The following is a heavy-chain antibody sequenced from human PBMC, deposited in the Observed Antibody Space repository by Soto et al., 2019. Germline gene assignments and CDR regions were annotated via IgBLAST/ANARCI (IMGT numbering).Heavy chain of an antibody. V-gene: IGHV4-39*01. D-gene: IGHD2-2*01. J-gene: IGHJ3*02. CDR3: ARQLLSDHDAFDI. CDR1: GGSISSSSYY. CDR2: IYYSGST. Sequence: SETLSLTCTVSGGSISSSSYYWGWIRQPPGKGLEWIGSIYYSGSTYYNPSLKSRVTISVDTSKNQFSLKLSSVTAADTAVYYCARQLLSDHDAFDIWGQGPMVTV.